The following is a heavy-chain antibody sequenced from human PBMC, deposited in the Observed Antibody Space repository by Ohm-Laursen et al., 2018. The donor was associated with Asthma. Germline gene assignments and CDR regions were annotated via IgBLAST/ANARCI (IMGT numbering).Heavy chain of an antibody. CDR2: IYYSGST. V-gene: IGHV4-31*11. D-gene: IGHD3-3*01. CDR3: ARGAPPYYDFWSAHGVFDP. J-gene: IGHJ5*02. Sequence: TLSLTCVVYGGSFSGYYWSWIRQHPGKGLEWIGYIYYSGSTYYNPSLKSRVTISVDTSKNQFSLKLSSVTAADTAVYYCARGAPPYYDFWSAHGVFDPWGQGTLVTVSS. CDR1: GGSFSGYY.